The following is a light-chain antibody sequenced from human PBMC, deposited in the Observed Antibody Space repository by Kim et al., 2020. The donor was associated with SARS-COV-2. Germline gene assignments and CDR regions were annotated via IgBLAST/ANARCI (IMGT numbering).Light chain of an antibody. CDR3: QQYGDSPRT. J-gene: IGKJ1*01. CDR2: GAS. CDR1: QSVSTTY. Sequence: EIVLTQSPGTLSLSPGERATLSCRASQSVSTTYLAWYQQKPGQAPRLLISGASSRATGIPDRFSGSGSGTDFTLIISRLEPEDFAVYYCQQYGDSPRTFGQGTKVDIK. V-gene: IGKV3-20*01.